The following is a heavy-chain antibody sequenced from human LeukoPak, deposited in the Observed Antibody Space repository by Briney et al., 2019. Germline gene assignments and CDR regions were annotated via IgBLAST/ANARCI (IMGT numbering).Heavy chain of an antibody. Sequence: GGSLRLSCAASGFTFSNYGMNWVRQAPGKGLEWVSSLSSSGTCIYYADSMKGRFTISRDNAKNSLYLQMDSLRAEDTAVYYCARPRGWERRWYFDLWGRGTLVTVSS. CDR3: ARPRGWERRWYFDL. J-gene: IGHJ2*01. D-gene: IGHD1-26*01. CDR1: GFTFSNYG. CDR2: LSSSGTCI. V-gene: IGHV3-21*01.